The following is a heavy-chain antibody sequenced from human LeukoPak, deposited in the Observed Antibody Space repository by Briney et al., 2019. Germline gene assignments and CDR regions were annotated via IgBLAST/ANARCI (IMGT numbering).Heavy chain of an antibody. CDR3: AREGGSDAFDI. V-gene: IGHV3-21*01. J-gene: IGHJ3*02. CDR2: ISSSSSYI. D-gene: IGHD5-12*01. CDR1: GFTFSSYS. Sequence: GGSLRLSYAASGFTFSSYSMNWVRQAPGKGLEWVSSISSSSSYIYYADSVKGRFTISRDNARNSLYLQMNSLRAEDTAVYYCAREGGSDAFDIWGQGTMVTVSS.